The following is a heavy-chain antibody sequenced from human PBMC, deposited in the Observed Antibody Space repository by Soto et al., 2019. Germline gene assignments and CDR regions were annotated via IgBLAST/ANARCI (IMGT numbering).Heavy chain of an antibody. CDR1: GGSISSSSYY. D-gene: IGHD5-12*01. J-gene: IGHJ4*02. Sequence: QLQLQESGPGLVKPSETLSLTCTVSGGSISSSSYYWGWIRQPPGKGLEWIGSIYYSGSTYYNPSLKSRVTISVDTSKNQFSLKLSSVTAADTAVYYCARLTWLRFGDYWGQGTLVTVSS. CDR2: IYYSGST. V-gene: IGHV4-39*01. CDR3: ARLTWLRFGDY.